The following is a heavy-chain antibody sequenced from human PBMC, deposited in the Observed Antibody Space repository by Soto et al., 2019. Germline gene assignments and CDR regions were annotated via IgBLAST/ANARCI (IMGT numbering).Heavy chain of an antibody. CDR2: IYSGGST. V-gene: IGHV3-66*01. Sequence: GGSLRLSCAASGFTVSSNYMSWVRQAPGKGLEWVSVIYSGGSTYYADSVKGRFTISRDNSKNTLYLQMNSLRAEDTAVYYCARDARYSYGIHRYYYGMDVWGQGTTVTVSS. D-gene: IGHD5-18*01. CDR3: ARDARYSYGIHRYYYGMDV. CDR1: GFTVSSNY. J-gene: IGHJ6*02.